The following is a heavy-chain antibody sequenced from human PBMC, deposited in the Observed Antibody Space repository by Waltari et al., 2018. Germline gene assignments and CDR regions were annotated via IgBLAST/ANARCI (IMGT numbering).Heavy chain of an antibody. V-gene: IGHV4-39*01. Sequence: QLQLQESGPGLVKPSETLSLTCTVSGGSISSSSYYWGGLRPPPGRGLEWIGSIYYSGSTYYNPSLKSRVTISLDTSKNQFSLKLSSVTAADTAVYYCASQPALAVFGGSYYYFDYWGQGTLVTVSS. CDR2: IYYSGST. D-gene: IGHD1-26*01. CDR1: GGSISSSSYY. CDR3: ASQPALAVFGGSYYYFDY. J-gene: IGHJ4*02.